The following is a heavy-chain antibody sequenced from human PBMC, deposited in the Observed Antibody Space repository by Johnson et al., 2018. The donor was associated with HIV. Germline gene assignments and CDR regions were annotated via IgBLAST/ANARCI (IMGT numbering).Heavy chain of an antibody. CDR3: VRDRGTMLLDGAFDI. Sequence: QVTLVESGGGVVRPGRSLRLSCAASGFTFSSFTMHWVRQAPGKGLEWVAVISDDVSSTFYVDSVKGRFTISRDNSNNTLYLQMNSLRAEDTAVYYCVRDRGTMLLDGAFDIWGQGTMVTVSS. CDR1: GFTFSSFT. V-gene: IGHV3-30*04. J-gene: IGHJ3*02. D-gene: IGHD3-10*01. CDR2: ISDDVSST.